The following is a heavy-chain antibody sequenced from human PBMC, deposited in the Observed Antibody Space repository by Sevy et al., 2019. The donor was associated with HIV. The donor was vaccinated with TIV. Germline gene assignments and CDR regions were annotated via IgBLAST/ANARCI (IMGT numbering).Heavy chain of an antibody. CDR3: AKDRAAMVGDAFDI. J-gene: IGHJ3*02. V-gene: IGHV3-23*01. CDR1: GFPFSSYA. D-gene: IGHD5-18*01. Sequence: GGSLRLSCAASGFPFSSYAMSWVRQAPGKGLEWVSAIGGSGVSTYYADSVKGRFTISRDNSKNTLYLQRNSLGAEDTAVYDCAKDRAAMVGDAFDIWGQGTMVTVSS. CDR2: IGGSGVST.